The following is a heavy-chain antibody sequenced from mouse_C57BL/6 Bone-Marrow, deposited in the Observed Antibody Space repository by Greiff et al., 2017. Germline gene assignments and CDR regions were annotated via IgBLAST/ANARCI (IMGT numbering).Heavy chain of an antibody. CDR1: GYTFTDYY. CDR3: ARRYYAMDY. Sequence: EVQLQQSGPELVKPGASVKISCKASGYTFTDYYMNWVKQSHGKSLEWIGDINPNNGGTSYNQKFKGKDTLTVDKSSSTAYMELRSLTSEDSAVYYCARRYYAMDYWGQGTSVTVSS. CDR2: INPNNGGT. V-gene: IGHV1-26*01. J-gene: IGHJ4*01.